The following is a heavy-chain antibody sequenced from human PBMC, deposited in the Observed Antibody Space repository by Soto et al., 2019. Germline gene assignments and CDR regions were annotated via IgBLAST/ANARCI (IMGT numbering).Heavy chain of an antibody. V-gene: IGHV4-31*03. Sequence: QLQLQESGPGLVKPSQTLSLTFSVSGASISSDGYHWNRIRQHPGKGLEGIVYIYYTGSTYYHPSLTSRDIMSVGTCGSKFSQKLNSVTAADTAVYYCARGTSISWFPEQGGFDYWGQGALVTVSS. CDR3: ARGTSISWFPEQGGFDY. CDR1: GASISSDGYH. D-gene: IGHD6-13*01. CDR2: IYYTGST. J-gene: IGHJ4*02.